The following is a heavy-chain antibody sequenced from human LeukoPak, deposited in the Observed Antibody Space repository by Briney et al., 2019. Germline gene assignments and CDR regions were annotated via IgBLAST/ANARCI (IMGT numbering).Heavy chain of an antibody. Sequence: ASVKVSCKASGYTFTSYAMNWVRQAPGQGLEWMGWINTNTGNPTYAQGFTGRFVFSLDTSVSTAYLQISSLKAEDTAVYYCARHNGWSGGSRLGDFDYWGQGTLVTVSS. CDR3: ARHNGWSGGSRLGDFDY. J-gene: IGHJ4*02. CDR1: GYTFTSYA. D-gene: IGHD2-15*01. V-gene: IGHV7-4-1*02. CDR2: INTNTGNP.